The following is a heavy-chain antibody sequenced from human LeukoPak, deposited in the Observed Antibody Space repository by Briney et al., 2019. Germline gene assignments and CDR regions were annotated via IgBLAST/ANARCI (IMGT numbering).Heavy chain of an antibody. CDR1: GFTFSSYA. Sequence: GGSLRLSCAASGFTFSSYAMSWVRQAPGKGLEWVSAISGSGGSTYYADSVKGRFTISRDNSKNTLYLQMNTQRAEDTAVYYCAKDEGGCSSTSCYYDWFDPWGQGTLVTVSS. V-gene: IGHV3-23*01. CDR3: AKDEGGCSSTSCYYDWFDP. D-gene: IGHD2-2*01. J-gene: IGHJ5*02. CDR2: ISGSGGST.